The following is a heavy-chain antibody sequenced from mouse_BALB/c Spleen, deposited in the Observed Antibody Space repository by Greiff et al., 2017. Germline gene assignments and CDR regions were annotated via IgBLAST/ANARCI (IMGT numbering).Heavy chain of an antibody. Sequence: QVQLQQSGAELVKPGTSVKLSCKASGYNFTSYWINWVKLRPGQGLEWIGDIYPGSGSTNYNEKFKSKATLTVDTSSSTAYMQLSSLASEDSALYYCARRGYDGVFDYWGQGTTLTVSS. V-gene: IGHV1-55*01. D-gene: IGHD2-2*01. J-gene: IGHJ2*01. CDR2: IYPGSGST. CDR3: ARRGYDGVFDY. CDR1: GYNFTSYW.